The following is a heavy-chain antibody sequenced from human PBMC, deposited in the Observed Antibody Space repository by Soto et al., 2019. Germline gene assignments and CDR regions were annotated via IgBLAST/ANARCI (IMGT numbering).Heavy chain of an antibody. D-gene: IGHD3-16*01. CDR1: GGTISSSSYY. J-gene: IGHJ5*02. V-gene: IGHV4-39*01. CDR2: IYYSGST. Sequence: SETLSLTCTVSGGTISSSSYYWGWIRQPPGKGLEWIGSIYYSGSTYYNPSLKSRVTISVDTSKNQFSLKLSSVTAADTAVYYCERHRSSLGYPNWFDPWGRGTLVTVSS. CDR3: ERHRSSLGYPNWFDP.